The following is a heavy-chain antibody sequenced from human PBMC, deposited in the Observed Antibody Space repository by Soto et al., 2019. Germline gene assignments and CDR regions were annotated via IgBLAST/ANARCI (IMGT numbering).Heavy chain of an antibody. CDR1: GYTFTSYY. CDR2: INPSGGST. J-gene: IGHJ4*02. V-gene: IGHV1-46*01. CDR3: ARGIPPIYYYDSSGYLSPFDY. Sequence: ASVKVSCKASGYTFTSYYMHWVRQAPGQGLEWMGIINPSGGSTSYAQKFQGRVTMTRDTSTSTVYMELSSLRSEDTAVYYCARGIPPIYYYDSSGYLSPFDYWGQGTLVTVSS. D-gene: IGHD3-22*01.